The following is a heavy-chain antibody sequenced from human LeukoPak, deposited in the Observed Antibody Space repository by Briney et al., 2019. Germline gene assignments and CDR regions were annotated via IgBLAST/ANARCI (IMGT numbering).Heavy chain of an antibody. D-gene: IGHD1-26*01. J-gene: IGHJ2*01. CDR2: VWSDGNTK. V-gene: IGHV3-33*01. CDR1: GFAFNTYG. Sequence: GGSLRLSCAASGFAFNTYGMHWVRQTPGKGLEWLAVVWSDGNTKYYADSVKGRFAISRDNSRYTLYLQMNSLRVEDTAVYFCTRDSSSREFDLWGRGTLVTVSS. CDR3: TRDSSSREFDL.